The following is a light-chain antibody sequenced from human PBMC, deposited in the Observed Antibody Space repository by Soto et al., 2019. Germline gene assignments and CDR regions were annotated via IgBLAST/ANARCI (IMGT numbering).Light chain of an antibody. J-gene: IGLJ2*01. CDR1: KLGDKY. Sequence: SYELTQPPSVSVSPGQTASITCSGDKLGDKYACWYQQKPGQSPVLVIYQDSKRPSGIPERFSGSNSGNTATLTISGTQGVDEADYYCQAWDRSNVVFGGGTKVTVL. CDR3: QAWDRSNVV. CDR2: QDS. V-gene: IGLV3-1*01.